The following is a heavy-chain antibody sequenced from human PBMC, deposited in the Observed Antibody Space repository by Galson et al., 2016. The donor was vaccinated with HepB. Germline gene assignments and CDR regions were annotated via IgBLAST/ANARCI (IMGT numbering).Heavy chain of an antibody. J-gene: IGHJ5*01. CDR2: IHYTGTT. V-gene: IGHV4-59*01. Sequence: ETLSLTCTVSGGSISGYYWSWLRQPPGKGPEWIGYIHYTGTTNYNPSLESRVTISVDTSENRFSLTVRSVTAADTAVYYCARRYSRFWFDSWGQGTLVAVSS. CDR3: ARRYSRFWFDS. CDR1: GGSISGYY. D-gene: IGHD5-18*01.